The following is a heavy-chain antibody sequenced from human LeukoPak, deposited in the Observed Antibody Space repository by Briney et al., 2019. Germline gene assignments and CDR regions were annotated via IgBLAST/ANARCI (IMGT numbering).Heavy chain of an antibody. CDR2: IYYSGWN. Sequence: SETLSLTCSVSGASMSSYYWSWLRHPPGKGVEWLGYIYYSGWNNYSPSLKSRVAISVETSKNQFSLRLSSVTAADTAVYYCARDYYDTSVGAFDIWGQGTMVTVSS. CDR3: ARDYYDTSVGAFDI. D-gene: IGHD3-22*01. CDR1: GASMSSYY. J-gene: IGHJ3*02. V-gene: IGHV4-59*01.